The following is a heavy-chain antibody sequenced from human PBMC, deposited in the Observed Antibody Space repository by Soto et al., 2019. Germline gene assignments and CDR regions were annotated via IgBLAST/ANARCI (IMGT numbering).Heavy chain of an antibody. CDR3: ARVNSQLLATNYYYYYGMDV. CDR1: GGTFSSYA. Sequence: QVQLVQSGAEVKKPGSSVKVSCKASGGTFSSYAISWVRQAPGQGLEWMGGIIPIFGTANYAQKFQGRVTIPADKSTSTAYMELSSLRSEDTAVYYCARVNSQLLATNYYYYYGMDVWGQGTTVTVSS. CDR2: IIPIFGTA. D-gene: IGHD6-19*01. V-gene: IGHV1-69*06. J-gene: IGHJ6*02.